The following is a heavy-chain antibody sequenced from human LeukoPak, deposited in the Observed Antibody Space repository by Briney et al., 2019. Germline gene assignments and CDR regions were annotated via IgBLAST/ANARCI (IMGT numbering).Heavy chain of an antibody. V-gene: IGHV3-30*18. CDR2: ISYDGSNK. Sequence: GGSLRLSCAASGFTFSSYGMHWVRQAPGKGLEWVAVISYDGSNKYYADSVKGRSTISGDNSKNTLYLQMNSLRAEDTAVYYCAKDSYDFWSGPIDYWGQGTLVTVSS. CDR1: GFTFSSYG. D-gene: IGHD3-3*01. CDR3: AKDSYDFWSGPIDY. J-gene: IGHJ4*02.